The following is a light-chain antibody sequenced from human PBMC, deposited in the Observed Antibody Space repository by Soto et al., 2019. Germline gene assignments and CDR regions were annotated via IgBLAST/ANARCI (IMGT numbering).Light chain of an antibody. V-gene: IGKV1-39*01. CDR1: QSISRY. CDR3: QQSYGTPIT. CDR2: VAS. J-gene: IGKJ5*01. Sequence: DIQMTRSPSSLSASVGDRVTITCRASQSISRYLNWYQQKPGKAPNLLIYVASSLQSEVPSRFSGSGSGTDFTPTITSLQPEDFATYYCQQSYGTPITFGQGTRLEIK.